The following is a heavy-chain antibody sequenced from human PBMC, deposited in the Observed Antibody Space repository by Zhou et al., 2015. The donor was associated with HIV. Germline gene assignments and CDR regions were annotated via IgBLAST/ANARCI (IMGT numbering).Heavy chain of an antibody. Sequence: QVQLVQSGAEVKKPGSSVKVSCKASGGTFSSYAISWVRQAPGQGLEWMGGIIPIFGTANYAQKFQGRVTITADESTSTAYMELSSLRSEDTAVYYCARSTLDYYDSSGYYVAAYWGQGTLVTVSS. J-gene: IGHJ4*02. CDR1: GGTFSSYA. CDR3: ARSTLDYYDSSGYYVAAY. V-gene: IGHV1-69*01. D-gene: IGHD3-22*01. CDR2: IIPIFGTA.